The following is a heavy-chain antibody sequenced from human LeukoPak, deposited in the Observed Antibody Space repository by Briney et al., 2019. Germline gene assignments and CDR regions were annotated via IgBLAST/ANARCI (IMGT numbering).Heavy chain of an antibody. D-gene: IGHD5-18*01. CDR1: GGSISSGGYY. V-gene: IGHV4-31*03. CDR2: IYYSGST. J-gene: IGHJ5*02. Sequence: SQTVSLTCSVPGGSISSGGYYWSWIRQHPGKGLEWIGYIYYSGSTYYNPSLKSRVTISVDTSKNQFSLKLSSVTAADTAEYYCARGLRSYGLDQYNWFDPWGQGTLVTVSS. CDR3: ARGLRSYGLDQYNWFDP.